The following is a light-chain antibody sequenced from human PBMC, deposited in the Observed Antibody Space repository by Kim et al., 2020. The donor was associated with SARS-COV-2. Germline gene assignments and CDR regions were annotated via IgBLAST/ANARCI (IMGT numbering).Light chain of an antibody. CDR2: GKN. J-gene: IGLJ2*01. CDR3: KSRDSSGNVV. CDR1: SLRIYY. Sequence: SSELTQDPAVSVALGQTVRITCQGDSLRIYYASWYQQKPGQAPVLVIYGKNNRPSGIPDRFSGSSSGNTASLTITGAQADDESDYYCKSRDSSGNVVFGGGTQLTAL. V-gene: IGLV3-19*01.